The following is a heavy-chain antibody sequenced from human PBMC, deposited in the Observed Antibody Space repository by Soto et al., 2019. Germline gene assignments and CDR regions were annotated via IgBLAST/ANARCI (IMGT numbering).Heavy chain of an antibody. CDR2: IYYSGST. V-gene: IGHV4-39*02. CDR1: GGSISSSSYY. Sequence: QLQLQESGPGLVKPSETLSLTCTVSGGSISSSSYYWGWIRQPPGKGLEWIGSIYYSGSTYYNPSLKSRVTVSVDTSKNQFSLKLSSVTAADTAVYYCARDSLKITGTTGNYYYYGMDVWGQGTTVTVSS. J-gene: IGHJ6*02. CDR3: ARDSLKITGTTGNYYYYGMDV. D-gene: IGHD1-20*01.